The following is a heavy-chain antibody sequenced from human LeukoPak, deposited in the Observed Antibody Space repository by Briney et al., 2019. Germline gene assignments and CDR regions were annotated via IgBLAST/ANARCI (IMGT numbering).Heavy chain of an antibody. CDR2: VNSYESGT. V-gene: IGHV3-74*01. D-gene: IGHD3-3*01. CDR1: GFPFSSYW. J-gene: IGHJ3*02. Sequence: GGSLRLXCAASGFPFSSYWMHWVRQAPAKGRVWVSCVNSYESGTRYEYFVKGRFTISRHNAKNTLYLQMNSLRAEHTAVYYCARGPAYYDFCRGYYTVSGAFDIWGQGTMVTVSS. CDR3: ARGPAYYDFCRGYYTVSGAFDI.